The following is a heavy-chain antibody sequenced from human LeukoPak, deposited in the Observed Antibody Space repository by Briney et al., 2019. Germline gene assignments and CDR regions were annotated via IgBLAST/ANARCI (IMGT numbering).Heavy chain of an antibody. J-gene: IGHJ5*02. CDR3: ATVLGSGYDLGSWFDP. CDR2: FDPEDGET. V-gene: IGHV1-24*01. D-gene: IGHD5-12*01. CDR1: GYTLTELS. Sequence: ASVRVSCKVSGYTLTELSMHWVRQAPGKGLEWMGGFDPEDGETIYAQKFQGRVTMTEDTSTDTAYMELSSLRSEDTAVYYCATVLGSGYDLGSWFDPWGQGTLVTVSS.